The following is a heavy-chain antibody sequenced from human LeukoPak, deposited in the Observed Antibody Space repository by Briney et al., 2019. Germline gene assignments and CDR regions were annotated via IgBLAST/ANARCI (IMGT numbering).Heavy chain of an antibody. CDR2: ISWNSGSI. CDR1: GFTFDDYA. Sequence: GGSLRLSCAASGFTFDDYAMHWVRQAPGKGLEWVSGISWNSGSIGYADSVKGRFTISRDNAKNTLYLQMNSLRAEDTAVYYCARGQWLLPNWGQGTLVTVSS. CDR3: ARGQWLLPN. D-gene: IGHD3-22*01. J-gene: IGHJ4*02. V-gene: IGHV3-9*01.